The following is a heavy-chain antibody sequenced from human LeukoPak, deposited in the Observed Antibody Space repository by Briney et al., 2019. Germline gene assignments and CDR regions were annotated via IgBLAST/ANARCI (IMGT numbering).Heavy chain of an antibody. D-gene: IGHD5-12*01. CDR1: GFTFSNAW. V-gene: IGHV3-15*01. Sequence: PGGSLRLSCAASGFTFSNAWMSWVRQAPGKGLEWVGRIKSKTDGGTTDYAAPVKGRFTISRDDSKNTLYLQMNSLKTEDTAVYYCTTGGYDKSPERGYYFDYWGQGTLVTVSS. J-gene: IGHJ4*02. CDR3: TTGGYDKSPERGYYFDY. CDR2: IKSKTDGGTT.